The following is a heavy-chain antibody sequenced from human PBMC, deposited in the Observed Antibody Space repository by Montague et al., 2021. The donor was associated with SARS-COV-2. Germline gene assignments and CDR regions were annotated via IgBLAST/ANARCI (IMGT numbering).Heavy chain of an antibody. CDR1: GGSFCNYF. D-gene: IGHD2-21*01. CDR3: TRVKGAIGRGGLDN. CDR2: TSHSGFT. J-gene: IGHJ4*02. V-gene: IGHV4-34*01. Sequence: SETLSLTCAVYGGSFCNYFRSWIRQSPGKGLEWIGETSHSGFTNFNPSLKSRVTISIDTSKKQFSLKLTSVTAADTAIYFCTRVKGAIGRGGLDNWGQGTLVTVPS.